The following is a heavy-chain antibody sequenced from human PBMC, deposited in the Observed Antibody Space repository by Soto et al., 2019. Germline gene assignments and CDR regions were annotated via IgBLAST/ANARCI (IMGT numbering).Heavy chain of an antibody. Sequence: SVKVSCKASGGTFSSYTISWVRQAPGQGLEWMGRIIPILGIANYAQKFQGRVTITADKSTSTAYMELSSLRSEDTAVYYCARGEGPGYIVVVVAAREVAIDIWGQGTMVTVS. CDR3: ARGEGPGYIVVVVAAREVAIDI. V-gene: IGHV1-69*02. D-gene: IGHD2-15*01. J-gene: IGHJ3*02. CDR1: GGTFSSYT. CDR2: IIPILGIA.